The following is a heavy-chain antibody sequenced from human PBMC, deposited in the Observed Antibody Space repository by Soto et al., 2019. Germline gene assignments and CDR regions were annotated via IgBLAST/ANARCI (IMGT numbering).Heavy chain of an antibody. J-gene: IGHJ3*02. D-gene: IGHD3-9*01. CDR1: GFTFSNAW. CDR2: IKSKTDGGTT. Sequence: GGSLRLSCAASGFTFSNAWMSWVRQAPGKGLEWVGRIKSKTDGGTTDYAAPVKGRFTISRDDSKNTLYLQMNSLKTEDTAVYYCTTTDVLRYFDWFIQTYDAFDIWGQGTMVTVSS. V-gene: IGHV3-15*01. CDR3: TTTDVLRYFDWFIQTYDAFDI.